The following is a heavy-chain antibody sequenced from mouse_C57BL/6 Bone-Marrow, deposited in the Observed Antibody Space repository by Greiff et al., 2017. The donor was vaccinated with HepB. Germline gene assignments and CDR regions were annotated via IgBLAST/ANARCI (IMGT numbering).Heavy chain of an antibody. V-gene: IGHV3-6*01. Sequence: VQLQQSGPGLVKPSQSLSLTCSVTGYSITSGYYWNWIRQFPGNKLEWMGYISYDGSNNYNPSLKNRISITRDTSKNQFFLKLNSVTTEDTATYYCAREVLSWFAYWGQGTRVTVSA. CDR2: ISYDGSN. J-gene: IGHJ3*01. CDR1: GYSITSGYY. D-gene: IGHD5-1*01. CDR3: AREVLSWFAY.